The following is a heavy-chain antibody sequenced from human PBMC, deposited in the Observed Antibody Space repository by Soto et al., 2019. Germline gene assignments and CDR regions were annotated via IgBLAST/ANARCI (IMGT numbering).Heavy chain of an antibody. D-gene: IGHD3-3*01. CDR2: IKQDGSEK. J-gene: IGHJ6*02. V-gene: IGHV3-7*01. Sequence: GGSLRLSCAASGFTFSSYWMSWVRQAPGKGLEWVANIKQDGSEKYYVDSVKGRFTISRDNAKNSLYLQMNSLRAEDTAVYYCTTEGIDIRFLEWFYGMDVWGQGTTVTV. CDR3: TTEGIDIRFLEWFYGMDV. CDR1: GFTFSSYW.